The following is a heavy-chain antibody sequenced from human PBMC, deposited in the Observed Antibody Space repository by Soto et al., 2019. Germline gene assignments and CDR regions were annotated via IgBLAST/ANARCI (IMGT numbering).Heavy chain of an antibody. D-gene: IGHD2-21*01. Sequence: QVHLVESGGGVVQPGRSLRLSCAASGFTFSTYGIHWVRQAPGKGLEWVALISYDENNKYYADSVKGRFTISRDNSKNTLYLQINSLRAEYTDVYYWAKDRCGARCYSYGMDVWCQGDTGTVSS. CDR3: AKDRCGARCYSYGMDV. V-gene: IGHV3-30*18. CDR1: GFTFSTYG. CDR2: ISYDENNK. J-gene: IGHJ6*02.